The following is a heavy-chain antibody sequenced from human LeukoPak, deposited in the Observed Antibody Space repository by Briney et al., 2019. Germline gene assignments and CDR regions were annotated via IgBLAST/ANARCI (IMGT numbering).Heavy chain of an antibody. CDR2: IRTRAKGYNT. Sequence: PGGSLRLSCAPSRFTFSDHYMDWVRQAPGKGLEWVARIRTRAKGYNTLYGPSVTNRFRISRDSSTKSVHLQMNSLKTEDTAVYLCARVGDYYDTRGFSSDAFDIWGLGTMVTVAS. D-gene: IGHD3-22*01. J-gene: IGHJ3*02. V-gene: IGHV3-72*01. CDR3: ARVGDYYDTRGFSSDAFDI. CDR1: RFTFSDHY.